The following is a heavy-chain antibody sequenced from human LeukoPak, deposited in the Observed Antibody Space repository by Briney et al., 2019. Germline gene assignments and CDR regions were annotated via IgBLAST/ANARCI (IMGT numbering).Heavy chain of an antibody. J-gene: IGHJ4*02. CDR1: GGTFSSYA. CDR3: ASGANYYDSSGYYPYYFDY. Sequence: SVKVSCKASGGTFSSYAISWVRQAPGQGLEWVGGIIPIFGTANYAQKFQGRVTITADESTSTAYMELSSLRSEDTAVYYCASGANYYDSSGYYPYYFDYWGQGTLVTVSS. V-gene: IGHV1-69*13. D-gene: IGHD3-22*01. CDR2: IIPIFGTA.